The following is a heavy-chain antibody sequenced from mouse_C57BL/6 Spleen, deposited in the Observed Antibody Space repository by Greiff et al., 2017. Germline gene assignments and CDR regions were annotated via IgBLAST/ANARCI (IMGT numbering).Heavy chain of an antibody. J-gene: IGHJ2*01. V-gene: IGHV1-42*01. CDR2: INPSTGGT. D-gene: IGHD1-1*01. Sequence: EVQRVESGPELVKPGASVKISCKASGYSFTGYYMNWVKQSPEKSLEWIGEINPSTGGTTYNQKFKAKATLTVDKSSSTAYMQLKSLTSEDSAVYYCARYSSSYYFDYWGQGTTLTVSS. CDR1: GYSFTGYY. CDR3: ARYSSSYYFDY.